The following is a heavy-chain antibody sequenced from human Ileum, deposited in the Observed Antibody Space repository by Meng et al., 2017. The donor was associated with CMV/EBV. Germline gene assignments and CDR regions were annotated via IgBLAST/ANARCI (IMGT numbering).Heavy chain of an antibody. CDR1: GFTFSSYA. CDR2: IYSGDSST. J-gene: IGHJ4*02. V-gene: IGHV3-23*03. Sequence: GFTFSSYAMSWVRQAPGKGLEWVSVIYSGDSSTYYADSVKGRFTISRDNSKNTLYLQMNSLRAEDTAVYYCATTNREWELQGGYFDYWGQGTLVTVS. D-gene: IGHD1-26*01. CDR3: ATTNREWELQGGYFDY.